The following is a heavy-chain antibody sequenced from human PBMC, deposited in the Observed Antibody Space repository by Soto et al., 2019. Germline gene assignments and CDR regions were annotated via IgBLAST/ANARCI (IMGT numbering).Heavy chain of an antibody. Sequence: ASVKVSCTASGYAFTNYSHYIHRVRQAPGQGLEWMGLIHPSARSTSFAQKFQGRVTMTADTSTRTVYMELSRLNYEATAVFFCALGQWPLSRYYFWGQGSLVTVS. CDR2: IHPSARST. D-gene: IGHD6-19*01. CDR3: ALGQWPLSRYYF. V-gene: IGHV1-46*01. J-gene: IGHJ4*02. CDR1: GYAFTNYSHY.